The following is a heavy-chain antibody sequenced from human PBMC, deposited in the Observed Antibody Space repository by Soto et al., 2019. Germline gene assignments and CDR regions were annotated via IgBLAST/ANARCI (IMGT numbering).Heavy chain of an antibody. V-gene: IGHV4-30-4*01. Sequence: QVQLQESGPGLVKPSQTLSLTCTVSGGSISSGDYYWSWIRQPPGKGLEWIGYIYYSGSTYYNPSLTRRVTISVDPSKNQFSLKLSSVTAADTAVYYCARDVTEYSSSWYHWFDPWGQGTLVTVSS. CDR1: GGSISSGDYY. J-gene: IGHJ5*02. CDR3: ARDVTEYSSSWYHWFDP. D-gene: IGHD6-13*01. CDR2: IYYSGST.